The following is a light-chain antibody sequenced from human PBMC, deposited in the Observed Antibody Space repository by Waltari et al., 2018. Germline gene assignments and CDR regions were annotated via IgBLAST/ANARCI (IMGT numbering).Light chain of an antibody. Sequence: EIVLTQSPDTLSLSPGERATLSCRASQSVGGYLAWYQHKPGQAPRLLLSGASNRATGIPARFSGSGSETDFTLTISSLEPEDFAVYYCQQRAGWPLYSFGQGTRLEI. CDR2: GAS. J-gene: IGKJ2*01. CDR1: QSVGGY. V-gene: IGKV3-11*01. CDR3: QQRAGWPLYS.